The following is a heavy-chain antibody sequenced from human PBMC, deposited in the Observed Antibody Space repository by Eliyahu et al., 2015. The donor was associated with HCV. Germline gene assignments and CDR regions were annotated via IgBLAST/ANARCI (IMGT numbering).Heavy chain of an antibody. CDR2: ISSSDGTT. V-gene: IGHV3-48*02. D-gene: IGHD3-22*01. CDR1: GFVFRTXS. Sequence: EVQLVESGGGLVQSGGSLXLSCAGSGFVFRTXSXHGVRXAXGKGVGWXSYISSSDGTTYYADSVKGRFTISRDNAKNSLYLQMNSLSDDDTAIYYCARDSGRYYDSSGRYFWYFDLWGRGTLVTVSS. CDR3: ARDSGRYYDSSGRYFWYFDL. J-gene: IGHJ2*01.